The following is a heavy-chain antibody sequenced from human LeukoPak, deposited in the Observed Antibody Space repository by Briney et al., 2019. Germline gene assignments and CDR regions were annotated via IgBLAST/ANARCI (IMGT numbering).Heavy chain of an antibody. Sequence: GGSLRLSCAASGFTFSSYAMSWVRQAPGKRLEWVSAISGSGDSPYYADSVKGRFTISRENSKNTLYLQMNSLRAEDTAVYYCAKEATLITMVRGVIRTYYFDYWGQGTLVTVSS. CDR2: ISGSGDSP. J-gene: IGHJ4*02. CDR1: GFTFSSYA. D-gene: IGHD3-10*01. CDR3: AKEATLITMVRGVIRTYYFDY. V-gene: IGHV3-23*01.